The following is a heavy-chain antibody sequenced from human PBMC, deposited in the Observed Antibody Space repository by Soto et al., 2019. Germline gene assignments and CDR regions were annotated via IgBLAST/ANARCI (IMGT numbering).Heavy chain of an antibody. CDR2: ISSNGNTI. J-gene: IGHJ3*02. Sequence: XGALILSCTASGVNFSDYYMSWIRQAPGKGLDWVSYISSNGNTIYDGDSVKGRFTISRDNSKNLLYLQMNSLRAEDTAVYYCARVCPDAFDIWGLGTVVTVSS. CDR3: ARVCPDAFDI. V-gene: IGHV3-11*01. CDR1: GVNFSDYY.